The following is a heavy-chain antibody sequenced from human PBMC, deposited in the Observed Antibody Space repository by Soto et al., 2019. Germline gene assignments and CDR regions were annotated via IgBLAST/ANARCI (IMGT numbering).Heavy chain of an antibody. CDR2: IYYSGST. J-gene: IGHJ6*03. V-gene: IGHV4-39*01. Sequence: SETLSLTCTVSGGSISSSSYYWGWIRQPPGKGLEWTGSIYYSGSTYYNPSLKSRVTISVDTSKNQFSLKLSSVTAADTAVYYCARFEAYYYYYMDVWGKGTTVTVSS. CDR1: GGSISSSSYY. CDR3: ARFEAYYYYYMDV.